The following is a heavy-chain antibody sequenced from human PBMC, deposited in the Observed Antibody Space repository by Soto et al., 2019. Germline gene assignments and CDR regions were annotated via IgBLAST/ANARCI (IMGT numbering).Heavy chain of an antibody. CDR1: GYTFTSYA. J-gene: IGHJ6*02. CDR3: AAGRWLNNLAGYYYYYGMDV. CDR2: INAGNGNT. D-gene: IGHD6-19*01. Sequence: GASVKVSCKASGYTFTSYAMHWVRQAPGQSLEWMGWINAGNGNTKYSQKFQGRVTITRDTSASTGYMELSSLTSEDTAVYYCAAGRWLNNLAGYYYYYGMDVWGQGTTVTV. V-gene: IGHV1-3*01.